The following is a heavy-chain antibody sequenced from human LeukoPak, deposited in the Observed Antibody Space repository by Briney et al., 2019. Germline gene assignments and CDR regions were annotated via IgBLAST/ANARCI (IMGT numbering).Heavy chain of an antibody. J-gene: IGHJ4*02. V-gene: IGHV1-18*01. CDR3: ARAGEGIYYFDY. Sequence: ASVKVSCKASGYTITSYGISWVRQAPGQGLEWMGWISAYNGNTNYAQKLQGRVTMTTDTSTSTAYMELSSLRSEDTAVYYCARAGEGIYYFDYWGQGTLVTVSS. D-gene: IGHD3-16*01. CDR2: ISAYNGNT. CDR1: GYTITSYG.